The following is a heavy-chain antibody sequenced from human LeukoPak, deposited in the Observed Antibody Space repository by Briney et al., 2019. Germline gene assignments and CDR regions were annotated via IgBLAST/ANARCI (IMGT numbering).Heavy chain of an antibody. J-gene: IGHJ4*02. D-gene: IGHD1-26*01. CDR2: IVPSNGYT. Sequence: GASVKVSCKASGYSFTSYGISWVRQAPGQGLEWMGWIVPSNGYTTYAQKFQGRVTMTTDTSTSTAYMELRSLRSDDTAVYHCAIPTGCRSYCFGHWGQGTLVTVSS. CDR3: AIPTGCRSYCFGH. V-gene: IGHV1-18*01. CDR1: GYSFTSYG.